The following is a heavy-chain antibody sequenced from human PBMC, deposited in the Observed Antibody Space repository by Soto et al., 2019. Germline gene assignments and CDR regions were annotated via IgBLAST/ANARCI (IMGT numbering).Heavy chain of an antibody. Sequence: GGSLRLSCAASGFTFSGFGMHWVRQAPGKGLEWVAIIWYDGSDKYYADSVKGRFTISRDNSKNTLYLQMNSLRGEDTAVYHCAFGNLSYYFDFWGQGTPVTVSS. V-gene: IGHV3-33*01. CDR2: IWYDGSDK. J-gene: IGHJ4*02. D-gene: IGHD3-16*01. CDR1: GFTFSGFG. CDR3: AFGNLSYYFDF.